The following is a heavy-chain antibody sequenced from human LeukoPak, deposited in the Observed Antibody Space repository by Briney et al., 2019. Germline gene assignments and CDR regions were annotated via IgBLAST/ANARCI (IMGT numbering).Heavy chain of an antibody. J-gene: IGHJ4*02. Sequence: GGSLRLSCAASGFTFSSYSMNWVRQAPGKGLEWASSISSSSSYIYYADSVKGRFTISRDNAKNSLYLQMNSLRAEDTAVYYCAREIVVVPAAMFDYWGQGTLVTVSS. V-gene: IGHV3-21*01. CDR2: ISSSSSYI. CDR1: GFTFSSYS. CDR3: AREIVVVPAAMFDY. D-gene: IGHD2-2*01.